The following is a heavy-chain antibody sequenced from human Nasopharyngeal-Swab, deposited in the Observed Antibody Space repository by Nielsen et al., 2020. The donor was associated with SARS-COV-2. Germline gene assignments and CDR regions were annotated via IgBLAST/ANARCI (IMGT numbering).Heavy chain of an antibody. CDR2: INEHGSRT. Sequence: GESLKISCVVSGVIFDNYWMHWVRQAPGKGLVWVSRINEHGSRTDYADSVRGRFSISRDNAKNTLYLQMNSLRAEDTAVYYCARDSSCCGDAFDIWGQGTMVTVSS. CDR3: ARDSSCCGDAFDI. V-gene: IGHV3-74*01. CDR1: GVIFDNYW. J-gene: IGHJ3*02. D-gene: IGHD6-13*01.